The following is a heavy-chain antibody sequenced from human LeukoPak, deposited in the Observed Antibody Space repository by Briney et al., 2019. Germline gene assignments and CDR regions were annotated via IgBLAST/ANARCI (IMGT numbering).Heavy chain of an antibody. CDR3: ARAAWGQYVPGIAVAGSFDY. V-gene: IGHV1-2*06. Sequence: ASVKVSCKASGYTFTGYYMHWVRQAPGQGLEWMGRINPNSGGTNYAQKFQGRVTMTRDTSISTAYMELSRLRSDDTAVYYCARAAWGQYVPGIAVAGSFDYWGQGTLVTVSS. CDR1: GYTFTGYY. CDR2: INPNSGGT. J-gene: IGHJ4*02. D-gene: IGHD6-19*01.